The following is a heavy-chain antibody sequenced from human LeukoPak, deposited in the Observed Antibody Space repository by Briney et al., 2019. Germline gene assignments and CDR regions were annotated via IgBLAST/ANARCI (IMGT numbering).Heavy chain of an antibody. D-gene: IGHD2-8*01. CDR2: ISSKGGYI. Sequence: GGSLRLSCTMSGFPFNIYSMAWVRQAPGKGLEGVSSISSKGGYIFYADSVKGRFTISRDSSANAMYLQMNSLRAEDAAVYYCVRGMQPSLMRASGMSYWGQGTLVIVSS. V-gene: IGHV3-23*01. J-gene: IGHJ4*02. CDR3: VRGMQPSLMRASGMSY. CDR1: GFPFNIYS.